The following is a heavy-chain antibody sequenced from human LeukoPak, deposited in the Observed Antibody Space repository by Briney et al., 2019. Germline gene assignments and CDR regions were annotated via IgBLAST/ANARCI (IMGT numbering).Heavy chain of an antibody. CDR3: AKDQLVATTTPWVTYYFDY. D-gene: IGHD5-12*01. Sequence: GGSLRLSCAASGFTFSSYGMHWVRQAPGKGLEWVAFIRYDGSNKYYADSVKGRFTISRDNSKNTLYLQMNSLRAEDTAVYYCAKDQLVATTTPWVTYYFDYWGQGTLVTVSS. J-gene: IGHJ4*02. CDR2: IRYDGSNK. CDR1: GFTFSSYG. V-gene: IGHV3-30*02.